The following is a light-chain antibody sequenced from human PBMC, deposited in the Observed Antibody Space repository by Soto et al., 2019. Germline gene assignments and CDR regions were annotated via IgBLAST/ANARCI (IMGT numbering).Light chain of an antibody. CDR1: QSVSSSY. Sequence: EIVLTQSPGTLSLSPGERATLSCRASQSVSSSYLAWYQQKPGQAPRLLIYGASSRATGIPDRFSGSGSGTDFPLTIRRLEPEDFAVYYCHQYGSSRWTFGQGTKVEVK. CDR3: HQYGSSRWT. J-gene: IGKJ1*01. CDR2: GAS. V-gene: IGKV3-20*01.